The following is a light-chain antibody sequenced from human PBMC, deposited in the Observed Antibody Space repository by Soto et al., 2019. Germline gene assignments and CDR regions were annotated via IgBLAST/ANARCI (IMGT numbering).Light chain of an antibody. Sequence: QLTQSPSLLSASVGDRVTITCRASPSIGSYLNWYQHKPGEAPKLLIFAADTLKSGVPSRFSGSGFNKDFSLTVTSLQPDDFATYYCQQNYGVPYTFGQGTRVEI. J-gene: IGKJ2*01. CDR1: PSIGSY. CDR3: QQNYGVPYT. CDR2: AAD. V-gene: IGKV1-39*01.